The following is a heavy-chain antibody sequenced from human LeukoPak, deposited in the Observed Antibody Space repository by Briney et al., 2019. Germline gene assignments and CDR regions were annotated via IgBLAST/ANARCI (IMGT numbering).Heavy chain of an antibody. CDR2: IIPIFATA. V-gene: IGHV1-69*13. D-gene: IGHD3-22*01. CDR3: ARGPITTRSHFDY. CDR1: GGTFSSYA. J-gene: IGHJ4*02. Sequence: SVKVSCKASGGTFSSYAISWVRQAPGQGLEWMGGIIPIFATANYAQKFQGRVTITADESTSTAYMELSSLRSEDTAVYYCARGPITTRSHFDYWGQGTLVTASS.